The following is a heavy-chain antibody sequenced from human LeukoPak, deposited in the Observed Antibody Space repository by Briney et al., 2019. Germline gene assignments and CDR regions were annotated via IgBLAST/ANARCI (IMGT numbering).Heavy chain of an antibody. J-gene: IGHJ5*02. CDR2: IYYSGST. CDR1: GGSISSGGYY. CDR3: ARDGGDDGNWFDP. D-gene: IGHD3-16*01. V-gene: IGHV4-31*03. Sequence: SQTLSLTCTVSGGSISSGGYYWSWIRQHPGKGLEWLGYIYYSGSTYYNPSLKSRVTISVDTSKNQFSLKLSSVTAADTAVYYCARDGGDDGNWFDPWGQGTLVTVSS.